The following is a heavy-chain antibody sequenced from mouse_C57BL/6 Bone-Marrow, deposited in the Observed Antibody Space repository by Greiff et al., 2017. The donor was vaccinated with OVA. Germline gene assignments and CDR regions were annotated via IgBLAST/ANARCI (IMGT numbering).Heavy chain of an antibody. J-gene: IGHJ4*01. V-gene: IGHV5-12*01. Sequence: DVMLVESGGGLVQPGGSLKLSCAASGFTFSDFYMYWIRQTPEKRLEWVAYISNGGGSTYYPDTVKGRFTISRDNAKNTLYLQMSRLKCEDTAMYYCARLDAMDYWGQGTSVTVSS. CDR1: GFTFSDFY. CDR2: ISNGGGST. CDR3: ARLDAMDY.